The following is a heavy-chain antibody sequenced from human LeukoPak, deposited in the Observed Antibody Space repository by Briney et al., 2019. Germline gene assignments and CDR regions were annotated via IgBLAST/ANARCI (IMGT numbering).Heavy chain of an antibody. CDR1: GFTFSSSP. CDR2: ISHDGSDI. J-gene: IGHJ4*02. D-gene: IGHD3-10*01. Sequence: GGSLRLSCAASGFTFSSSPMHWVRQAPGKGLEWVSVISHDGSDIYYADSVTGRFTISRDHSKNTLHLQMNSLRVEDTAVYYCARDGFGTLEFGGQGTLVTVSS. CDR3: ARDGFGTLEF. V-gene: IGHV3-30*04.